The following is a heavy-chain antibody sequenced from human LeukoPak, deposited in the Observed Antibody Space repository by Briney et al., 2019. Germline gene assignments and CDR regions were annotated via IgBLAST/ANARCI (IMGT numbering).Heavy chain of an antibody. D-gene: IGHD4-17*01. Sequence: ASVKVSCKASGYTFTSYDINWVRQATGQGLEWTGWMNPNSGNTGYAQKFQGRVTITRNTSISTAYMELSSLRSEDTAVYYCARGRDTVTIDAFDIWGQGTMVTVSS. CDR1: GYTFTSYD. J-gene: IGHJ3*02. CDR3: ARGRDTVTIDAFDI. V-gene: IGHV1-8*03. CDR2: MNPNSGNT.